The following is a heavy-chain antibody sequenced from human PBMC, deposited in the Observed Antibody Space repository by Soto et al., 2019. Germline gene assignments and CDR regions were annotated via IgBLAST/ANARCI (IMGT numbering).Heavy chain of an antibody. CDR3: ARSQTTVNSYDY. D-gene: IGHD4-17*01. Sequence: QLQLQESGSGLVKPSQTLSLTCAVSGSSISSGGYSWSWIWQPPGKGLEWIGYIYHSGSTYYNPSLKSRVTISVDRSKNQFSLMLSSVTAADTAVYYCARSQTTVNSYDYWGQGTLVTVSS. CDR1: GSSISSGGYS. V-gene: IGHV4-30-2*01. J-gene: IGHJ4*02. CDR2: IYHSGST.